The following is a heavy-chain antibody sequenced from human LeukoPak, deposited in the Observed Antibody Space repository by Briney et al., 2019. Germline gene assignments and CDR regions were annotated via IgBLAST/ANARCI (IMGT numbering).Heavy chain of an antibody. V-gene: IGHV1-46*01. CDR3: ARGRSSSGRSGYYSMDV. Sequence: ASVKVSCKASGYTFTSYYMHWVRQAPGQGLEWMGIINPSGGSTSYAQKFQGRVTMTRDTSTSTVYMELSSLRSEDTAVYYCARGRSSSGRSGYYSMDVWGQGTTVTVSS. D-gene: IGHD6-6*01. CDR1: GYTFTSYY. J-gene: IGHJ6*02. CDR2: INPSGGST.